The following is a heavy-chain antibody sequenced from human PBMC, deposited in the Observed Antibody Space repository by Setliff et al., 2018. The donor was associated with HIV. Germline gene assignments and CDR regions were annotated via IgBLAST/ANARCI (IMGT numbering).Heavy chain of an antibody. D-gene: IGHD1-26*01. CDR2: INPNSGGT. CDR3: AREGAGGSYQRASALDV. CDR1: GGTFSSYA. Sequence: ASVKVSCKTSGGTFSSYAISWVRQAPGQGLEWMGWINPNSGGTNYAQKFQGRVTMTRDTSISTAYMELSRLRSDDTAVYYCAREGAGGSYQRASALDVWGQGTMVTVSS. J-gene: IGHJ3*01. V-gene: IGHV1-2*02.